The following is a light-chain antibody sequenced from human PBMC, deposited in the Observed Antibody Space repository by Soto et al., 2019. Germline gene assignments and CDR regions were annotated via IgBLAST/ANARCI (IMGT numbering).Light chain of an antibody. J-gene: IGLJ1*01. CDR1: SSDVGTYKY. CDR2: DVS. V-gene: IGLV2-14*01. CDR3: SSYTTSGTYV. Sequence: QSVLTQPASVSGSPGQSITISCTGTSSDVGTYKYVSWYQQHPGKAPKLMIYDVSNRPSGVSNRFSGSKSGNTASLTISGLQAEDETDYYCSSYTTSGTYVFGTGTKVPS.